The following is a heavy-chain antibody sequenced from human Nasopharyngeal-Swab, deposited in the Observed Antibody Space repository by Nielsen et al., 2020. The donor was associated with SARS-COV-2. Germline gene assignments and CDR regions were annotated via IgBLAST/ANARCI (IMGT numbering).Heavy chain of an antibody. CDR3: ARDPRRNWSVYYGMDV. Sequence: ASVKVSCKASGYTFTGYYMHWVRQAPGQGLEWMGRINPNSGGTNYAQKFQGRVTMTRDTSISTAYMELSRLRSEDTAVYYCARDPRRNWSVYYGMDVWGQGTTVTVSS. V-gene: IGHV1-2*06. CDR1: GYTFTGYY. J-gene: IGHJ6*02. CDR2: INPNSGGT. D-gene: IGHD1-1*01.